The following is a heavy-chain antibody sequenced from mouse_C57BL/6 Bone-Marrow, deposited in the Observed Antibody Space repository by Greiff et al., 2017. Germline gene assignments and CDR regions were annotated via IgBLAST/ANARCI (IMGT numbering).Heavy chain of an antibody. CDR3: AREAMTKGGD. J-gene: IGHJ2*01. Sequence: VQLQQSGAELMKPGASVKLSCKATGYTFTGYWLEWVQQRPGHGLEWIGEILPGRGSTNYHEKFQGKATFAADPSSNTASMQLSSLTTEDSAIYYCAREAMTKGGDWGQGTTLTVSA. CDR2: ILPGRGST. V-gene: IGHV1-9*01. CDR1: GYTFTGYW.